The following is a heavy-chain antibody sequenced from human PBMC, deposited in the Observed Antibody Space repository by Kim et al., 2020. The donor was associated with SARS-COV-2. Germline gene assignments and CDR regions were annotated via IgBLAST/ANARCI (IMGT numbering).Heavy chain of an antibody. V-gene: IGHV5-51*01. CDR2: IYPGDSDT. CDR1: GYSFTSYW. J-gene: IGHJ2*01. Sequence: GESLKISCKGSGYSFTSYWIGWVRQMPGKGLEWMGIIYPGDSDTRYSPSFQGQVTISADKSISTAYLQWSNLKASDTAMYYCARLREDYYDSWWYFDLWGRGTLVTVSS. D-gene: IGHD3-22*01. CDR3: ARLREDYYDSWWYFDL.